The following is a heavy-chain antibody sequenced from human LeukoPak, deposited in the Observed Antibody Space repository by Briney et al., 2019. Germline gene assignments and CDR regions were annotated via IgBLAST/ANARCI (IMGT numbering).Heavy chain of an antibody. CDR1: GFRVTGNY. Sequence: PGGSLRLSCAASGFRVTGNYMNWVRQAPGKGLEWISTIYSGGSTYYADSVKGRFTVSRDNPKNTLYLQMNSLRTEDTAVYYCAKDLPDRYSLEYWGQGTMVTVPS. CDR2: IYSGGST. V-gene: IGHV3-53*05. J-gene: IGHJ4*02. CDR3: AKDLPDRYSLEY. D-gene: IGHD2-15*01.